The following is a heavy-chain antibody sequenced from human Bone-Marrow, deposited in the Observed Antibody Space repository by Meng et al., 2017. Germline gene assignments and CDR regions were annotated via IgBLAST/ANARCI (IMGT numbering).Heavy chain of an antibody. Sequence: GESLKISCAASGFTFTDYYMIWIRQAPGKGLGLVSYIDGSGSGGSTYYADSVKGRFTISRDNSKNTLYLQMNSLRAEDTAVYYCAKENPPSLASFPATYGLPDYWGQGTLVTVSS. CDR1: GFTFTDYY. J-gene: IGHJ4*02. CDR2: IDGSGSGGST. V-gene: IGHV3-23*01. CDR3: AKENPPSLASFPATYGLPDY. D-gene: IGHD4-17*01.